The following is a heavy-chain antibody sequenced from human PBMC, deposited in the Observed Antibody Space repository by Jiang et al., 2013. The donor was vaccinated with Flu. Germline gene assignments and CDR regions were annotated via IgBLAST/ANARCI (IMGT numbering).Heavy chain of an antibody. V-gene: IGHV4-59*01. CDR1: GGSISSYY. CDR2: IYYSGST. Sequence: VSGGSISSYYWSWIRQPPGKGLEWIGYIYYSGSTNYNPSLKSRVTISVDTSKNQFSLKLSSVTAADTAVYYCARHRITYCGGDCYISPDNWFDPWGQGTLVTVSS. CDR3: ARHRITYCGGDCYISPDNWFDP. D-gene: IGHD2-21*02. J-gene: IGHJ5*02.